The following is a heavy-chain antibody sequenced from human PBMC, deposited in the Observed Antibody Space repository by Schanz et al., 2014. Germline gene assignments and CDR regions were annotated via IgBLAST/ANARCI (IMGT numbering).Heavy chain of an antibody. J-gene: IGHJ4*02. CDR2: INPDSGDT. D-gene: IGHD4-17*01. CDR3: ARDPYGKNSGDFDY. Sequence: QEQLVQSGAEVRKPGASVKVSCKASGYTFSDSYVHWVRQAPGQGLEWMGWINPDSGDTNFAQKFQGWVTMTRDKSITTAYMELSGLTSDDTAVYFCARDPYGKNSGDFDYWGQGTLVTVSS. V-gene: IGHV1-2*04. CDR1: GYTFSDSY.